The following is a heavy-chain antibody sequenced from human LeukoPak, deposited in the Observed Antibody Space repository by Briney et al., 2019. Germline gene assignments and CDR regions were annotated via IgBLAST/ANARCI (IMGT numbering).Heavy chain of an antibody. J-gene: IGHJ4*02. CDR2: IKQDGTEK. CDR3: AKVLGSSSWYSLGY. D-gene: IGHD6-13*01. CDR1: GFNFSSYW. Sequence: GGSLRLSCAAAGFNFSSYWMTWVRQAPGKGLEWVANIKQDGTEKYYVDSVKGRFTISRDNAKNSLYLQMNSLRTEDTALYYCAKVLGSSSWYSLGYWGQGTLVTVSS. V-gene: IGHV3-7*05.